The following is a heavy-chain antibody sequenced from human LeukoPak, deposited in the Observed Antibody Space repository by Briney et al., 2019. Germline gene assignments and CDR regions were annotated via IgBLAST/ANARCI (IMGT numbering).Heavy chain of an antibody. CDR1: GFTFSSYS. J-gene: IGHJ4*02. CDR2: ISSSSSTI. D-gene: IGHD6-13*01. CDR3: ARESYIAAAGSRNFGY. V-gene: IGHV3-48*01. Sequence: GGSLRLSCAASGFTFSSYSMNWVRQAPGKGLEWVSYISSSSSTIYYADSVKGRFTISRDNAKNSLYLQMNSLRAEDTAVYYCARESYIAAAGSRNFGYWGQGTLVTVSS.